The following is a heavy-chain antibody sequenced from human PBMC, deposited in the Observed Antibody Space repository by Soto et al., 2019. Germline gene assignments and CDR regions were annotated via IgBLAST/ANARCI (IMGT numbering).Heavy chain of an antibody. Sequence: QVQLQESGPGLVKPSETLSLTCTVSGGSISSYYWSWIRQPPGKGLEWIGYIYYSGSTNYNPSLKSRVTISVDPSKNQFSLKLSSVTAADTAVYYCARVRTAGASSGYSPIDYWGQGTLVTVSS. J-gene: IGHJ4*02. V-gene: IGHV4-59*01. D-gene: IGHD3-22*01. CDR1: GGSISSYY. CDR3: ARVRTAGASSGYSPIDY. CDR2: IYYSGST.